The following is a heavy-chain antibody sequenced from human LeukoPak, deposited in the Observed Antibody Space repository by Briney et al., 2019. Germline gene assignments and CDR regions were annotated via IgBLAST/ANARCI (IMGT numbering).Heavy chain of an antibody. D-gene: IGHD3-10*01. V-gene: IGHV3-21*01. CDR2: ISSSSSYI. Sequence: SGGSLRLTCAASGFTFSSYSMNWVRQAPGKGLEWVSSISSSSSYIYYADSVKGRFTISRDNAKNSLYLQMNSLRAEDTAVYYCARGKVTMVRGVITDFDYWGQGTLVTVSS. CDR3: ARGKVTMVRGVITDFDY. J-gene: IGHJ4*02. CDR1: GFTFSSYS.